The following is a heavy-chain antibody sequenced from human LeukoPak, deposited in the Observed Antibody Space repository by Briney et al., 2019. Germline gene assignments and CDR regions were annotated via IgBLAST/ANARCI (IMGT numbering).Heavy chain of an antibody. D-gene: IGHD6-19*01. Sequence: SETLSPTCTVSGGSISSSSYYWGWIRQPPGKGLEWIGSIYYSGSTYYNPSLKSRVTISVDTSKNQFTLKLSSVTAADTAVYYCARQVGSGWYYFDYWGQGTLVTVSS. CDR2: IYYSGST. V-gene: IGHV4-39*01. CDR3: ARQVGSGWYYFDY. CDR1: GGSISSSSYY. J-gene: IGHJ4*02.